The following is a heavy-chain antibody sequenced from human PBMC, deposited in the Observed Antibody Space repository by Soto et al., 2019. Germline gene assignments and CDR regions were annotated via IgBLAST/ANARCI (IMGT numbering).Heavy chain of an antibody. CDR2: IYWNDDK. CDR3: EHSVPAGWGVPTYYGMDV. CDR1: GFSLSTSGVG. Sequence: QITLKESGPTLVKPTQTRTLTCTFSGFSLSTSGVGVGWIRQPPGKALEWLALIYWNDDKRYSPSLKSRLTITKDTSKNQVVLTMTNMNPVDTATYYCEHSVPAGWGVPTYYGMDVWGQGTTVTVSS. J-gene: IGHJ6*02. V-gene: IGHV2-5*01. D-gene: IGHD3-16*01.